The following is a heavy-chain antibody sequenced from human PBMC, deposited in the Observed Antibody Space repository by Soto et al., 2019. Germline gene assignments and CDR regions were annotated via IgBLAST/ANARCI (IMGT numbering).Heavy chain of an antibody. CDR1: ISSFSDYS. CDR2: ISSSSYTI. V-gene: IGHV3-48*02. J-gene: IGHJ3*02. Sequence: GGSLRLSCTSSISSFSDYSMNWVRQAPGKGLEWVSYISSSSYTIYYAGSVKGRFTISRDNAKTSLYLQMTSLRDDDTAIYYCARQGYYYDSGGHRVNAFDIWGQGTMVTVSS. D-gene: IGHD3-22*01. CDR3: ARQGYYYDSGGHRVNAFDI.